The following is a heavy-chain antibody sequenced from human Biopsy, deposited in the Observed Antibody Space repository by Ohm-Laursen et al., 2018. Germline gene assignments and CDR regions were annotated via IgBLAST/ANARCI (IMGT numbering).Heavy chain of an antibody. Sequence: SLRLSCAASGFTFSDYAMHWVRQAPGKGLEWVAIITHDGSKTYYADSVEGRFTISRDQFKSTVYLQLNSLRTEDTAIYYWTKERRGWYSERWGQGTLVTVSS. CDR1: GFTFSDYA. CDR3: TKERRGWYSER. CDR2: ITHDGSKT. D-gene: IGHD6-19*01. J-gene: IGHJ4*02. V-gene: IGHV3-30*18.